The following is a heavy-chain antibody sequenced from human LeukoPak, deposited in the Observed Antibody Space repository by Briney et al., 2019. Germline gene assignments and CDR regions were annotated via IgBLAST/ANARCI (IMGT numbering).Heavy chain of an antibody. D-gene: IGHD3-22*01. CDR3: ARETKTYYFDSSAYYPYYFDS. CDR1: GGSISTTNYY. CDR2: IYYSGST. V-gene: IGHV4-39*02. J-gene: IGHJ4*02. Sequence: SETLSLTCIVSGGSISTTNYYWGWIRQPPGKGLEWIGTIYYSGSTNYNPSLKSRVTISVDTSKNQFSLKLSSVTAADTAVYYCARETKTYYFDSSAYYPYYFDSWGQVTLVTVSS.